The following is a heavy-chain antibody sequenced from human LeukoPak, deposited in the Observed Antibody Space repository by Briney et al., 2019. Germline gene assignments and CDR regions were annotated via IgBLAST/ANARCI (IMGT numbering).Heavy chain of an antibody. CDR3: ASGGNPYYFDY. Sequence: SVKVSCKASGGTFSSYAMSWVRQAPGQGLEWMGRIIPIFGTANYAQKFQGRVTITTDESTSTAYMELSSLRSEDTAVYYCASGGNPYYFDYWGQGTLVTVSS. V-gene: IGHV1-69*05. CDR2: IIPIFGTA. CDR1: GGTFSSYA. D-gene: IGHD4-23*01. J-gene: IGHJ4*02.